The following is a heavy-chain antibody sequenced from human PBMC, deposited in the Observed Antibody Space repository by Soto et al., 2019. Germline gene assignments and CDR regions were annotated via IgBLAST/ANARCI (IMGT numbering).Heavy chain of an antibody. D-gene: IGHD3-3*01. J-gene: IGHJ5*02. Sequence: ASVKVSCKASGYTFTSYDINWVRQATGQGLEWMGWMNPNSSNTGYAQKFQGRVTMTRNTSISTAYMELSSLRSEDTAVYYCANSRLTIFGVVRAPAWFDPWGQGTLVTVSS. CDR1: GYTFTSYD. V-gene: IGHV1-8*01. CDR2: MNPNSSNT. CDR3: ANSRLTIFGVVRAPAWFDP.